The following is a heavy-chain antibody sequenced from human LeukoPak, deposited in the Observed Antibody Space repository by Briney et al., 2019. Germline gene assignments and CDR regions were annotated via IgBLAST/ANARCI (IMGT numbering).Heavy chain of an antibody. CDR2: ISSSSSSI. CDR3: ASSHSSGYWVQYY. D-gene: IGHD3-22*01. J-gene: IGHJ4*02. CDR1: GFTFSTYA. Sequence: PGGSLRLSCVASGFTFSTYAMNWVRQAPGKGLEWVSYISSSSSSIHYADSVKGRFTISRDNAKNSLFLQMNSLRDEDTAVYYCASSHSSGYWVQYYWGQGTRVTVSS. V-gene: IGHV3-48*02.